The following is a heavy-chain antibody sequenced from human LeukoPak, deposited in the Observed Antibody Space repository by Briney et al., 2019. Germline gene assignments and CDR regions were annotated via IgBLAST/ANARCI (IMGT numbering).Heavy chain of an antibody. D-gene: IGHD3-3*01. CDR2: IKQDGSEK. CDR1: GFTFSSYW. CDR3: ARDGPDSITIFGVVISPHDY. J-gene: IGHJ4*02. V-gene: IGHV3-7*01. Sequence: GGSLRLSCAASGFTFSSYWMSWVRQAPGKGLEWVANIKQDGSEKYYVDSVKGRFTISRDNAKNSLYLQMNSLRAEDTAVYYCARDGPDSITIFGVVISPHDYGGQGTLVTVSS.